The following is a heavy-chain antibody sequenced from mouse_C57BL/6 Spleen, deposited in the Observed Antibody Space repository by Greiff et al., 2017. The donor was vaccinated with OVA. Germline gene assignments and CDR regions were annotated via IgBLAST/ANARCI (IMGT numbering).Heavy chain of an antibody. CDR3: ARGPITTVVATGDYFDY. Sequence: QVQLQQPGAELVMPGASVKLSCKASGYTFTSYWMHWVKQRPGQGLEWIGEIDPSDSYTNYNQKFKGKSTLTVDKSSSTAYMQLSSLTSEDSAVYYCARGPITTVVATGDYFDYWGQGTTLTVSS. D-gene: IGHD1-1*01. J-gene: IGHJ2*01. V-gene: IGHV1-69*01. CDR2: IDPSDSYT. CDR1: GYTFTSYW.